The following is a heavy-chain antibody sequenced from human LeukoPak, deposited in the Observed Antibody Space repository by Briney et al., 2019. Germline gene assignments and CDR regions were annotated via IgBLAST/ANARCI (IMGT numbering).Heavy chain of an antibody. CDR3: AGLVGRYSSGLYYYYFDY. CDR2: MYLSGTT. Sequence: SETLSLTCTVSGDSINSLDLWSWVRQPPGKGLEWIGEMYLSGTTHSNPSVKSRVTISIDKSKNQSFLNLSSVTAADTAVYYCAGLVGRYSSGLYYYYFDYWGQGTLVTVSS. D-gene: IGHD3-22*01. J-gene: IGHJ4*02. CDR1: GDSINSLDL. V-gene: IGHV4-4*02.